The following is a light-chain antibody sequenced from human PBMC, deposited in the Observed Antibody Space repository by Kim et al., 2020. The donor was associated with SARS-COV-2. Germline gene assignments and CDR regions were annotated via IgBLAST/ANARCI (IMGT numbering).Light chain of an antibody. V-gene: IGKV1-39*01. J-gene: IGKJ5*01. CDR2: AAS. Sequence: ASVGDRVTITCRASQGIRTYLSWYQQKPGKAPNLLIYAASGLQNGVPSRFSGSGSGTDFTLTISSLQPEDSATYYCQQSDSIPITFGQGTRLEIK. CDR1: QGIRTY. CDR3: QQSDSIPIT.